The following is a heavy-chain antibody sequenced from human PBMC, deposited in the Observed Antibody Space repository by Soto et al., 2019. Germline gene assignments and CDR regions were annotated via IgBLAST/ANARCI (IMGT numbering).Heavy chain of an antibody. Sequence: ASVKGYCKASGYTFTRDYMHWVRQAPGQGLEWMGIINPSGGSTSYAQKFQGRVTMTRDTSTSTVYMELSSLRSEDTAVYSCARGSIAAAHDGMDVWGQGTTVTVSS. CDR2: INPSGGST. CDR3: ARGSIAAAHDGMDV. J-gene: IGHJ6*02. V-gene: IGHV1-46*01. D-gene: IGHD6-13*01. CDR1: GYTFTRDY.